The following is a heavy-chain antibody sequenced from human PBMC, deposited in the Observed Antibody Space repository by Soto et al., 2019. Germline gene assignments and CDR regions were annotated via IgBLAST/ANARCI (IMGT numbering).Heavy chain of an antibody. V-gene: IGHV4-4*02. J-gene: IGHJ4*02. CDR2: IHHSGDT. Sequence: QVQLQESGPGLVKPSGTLSLSCAVSGGSVSNNNWWSWVRQSPGNGLEWIGEIHHSGDTSYNPSLESLATLSVDKAKNELSLRLHYVTAADTAVYYCTKNSAYALDYWGQGILVTVSS. CDR1: GGSVSNNNW. CDR3: TKNSAYALDY. D-gene: IGHD5-12*01.